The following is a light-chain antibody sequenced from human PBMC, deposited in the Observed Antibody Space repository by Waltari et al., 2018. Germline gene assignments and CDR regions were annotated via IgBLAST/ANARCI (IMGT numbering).Light chain of an antibody. J-gene: IGLJ1*01. CDR3: SSYTTSSAPGV. V-gene: IGLV2-14*01. CDR2: EVS. CDR1: DSDVGAYDF. Sequence: QSALTQPASVSGSPGQSIPISCSGPDSDVGAYDFVSWYQQPPGKAPHLIIYEVSNRPSGISNRFSASKSGNTASLTISGLQAEDEADYYCSSYTTSSAPGVFGTGTRVTVL.